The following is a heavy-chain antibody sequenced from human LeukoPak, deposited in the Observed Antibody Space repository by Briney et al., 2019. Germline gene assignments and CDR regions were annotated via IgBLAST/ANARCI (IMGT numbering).Heavy chain of an antibody. CDR3: ARAFRMYALHNWFDP. J-gene: IGHJ5*02. V-gene: IGHV4-59*01. Sequence: SETLSLTCTVSGGSISSYYRSWIRQPPGRGRGGLGYIYYSGSTNYNPSLRSRVTISVDTSKNQFALKLSSVTAADTAVYYCARAFRMYALHNWFDPWGQGTLVTVSS. CDR1: GGSISSYY. CDR2: IYYSGST. D-gene: IGHD2-8*01.